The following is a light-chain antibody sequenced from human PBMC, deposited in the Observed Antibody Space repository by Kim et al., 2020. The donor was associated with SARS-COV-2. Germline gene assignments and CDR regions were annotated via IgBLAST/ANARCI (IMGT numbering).Light chain of an antibody. J-gene: IGKJ4*01. CDR2: AAS. V-gene: IGKV1-9*01. Sequence: IQLTQSPSSLSASVGDRVTITCRASQGISSSLAWYQQEPGKAPKLLIYAASTLQSGVPSRFSGSGSGTDFTLTISSLQPEDFATYYCQQVNSYPVTFGGGTKLEI. CDR1: QGISSS. CDR3: QQVNSYPVT.